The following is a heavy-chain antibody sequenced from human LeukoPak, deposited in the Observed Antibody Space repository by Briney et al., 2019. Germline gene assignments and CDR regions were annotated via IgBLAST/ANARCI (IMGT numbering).Heavy chain of an antibody. CDR1: GFTFSSYA. D-gene: IGHD3-10*01. J-gene: IGHJ4*02. CDR3: AKKGSRHPTFADY. Sequence: PGGSLRLSCAASGFTFSSYAMSWVRQAPGKGLEWVSAISGSGGSTYYADSVKGRFTISRDNSKNTLYLQMNSLRAEDTAVYSCAKKGSRHPTFADYWGQGTLVTVSS. V-gene: IGHV3-23*01. CDR2: ISGSGGST.